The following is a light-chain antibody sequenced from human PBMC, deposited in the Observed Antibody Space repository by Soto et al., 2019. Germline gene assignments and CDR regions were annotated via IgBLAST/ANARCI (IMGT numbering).Light chain of an antibody. V-gene: IGKV3-20*01. J-gene: IGKJ2*01. CDR2: AAS. CDR3: HQYADSPQT. Sequence: EVVLTQSPGTLSLSPGERATLSCRASQSVSSSFLAWYQQKPGQAPRLLIHAASTGATGIPARFCGSGSGTDFTLTISSLEPEDSAVYFCHQYADSPQTFGQGTKVEIK. CDR1: QSVSSSF.